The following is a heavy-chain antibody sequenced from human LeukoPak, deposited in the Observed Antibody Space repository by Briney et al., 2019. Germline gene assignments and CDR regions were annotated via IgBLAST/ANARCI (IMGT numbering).Heavy chain of an antibody. CDR3: ARQPTLFYGDYVDVYYFDY. D-gene: IGHD4-17*01. CDR1: GYTFTGYY. Sequence: ASVKVSCKASGYTFTGYYMHWVRQAPGQGLEWMGRINPNSGGTNYAQKFQGRVTMTRDTSISTAYMELSRLRSGDTAVYYCARQPTLFYGDYVDVYYFDYWGQGTLVTVSS. V-gene: IGHV1-2*06. J-gene: IGHJ4*02. CDR2: INPNSGGT.